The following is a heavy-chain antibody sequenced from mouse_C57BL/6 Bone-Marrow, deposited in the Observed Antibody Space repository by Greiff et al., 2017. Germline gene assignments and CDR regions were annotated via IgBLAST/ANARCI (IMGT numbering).Heavy chain of an antibody. D-gene: IGHD2-2*01. J-gene: IGHJ4*01. CDR3: ARRGRGLRRYYYAMDY. Sequence: EVQLQQSGGGLVKPGGSLKLSCAASGFTFSSYTMSWVRQTPEKRLEWVATISGGGGNTYYPDSVKGRFTISRDNATNTLYLQMSSLRSEDTALYYCARRGRGLRRYYYAMDYWGQGTSVTVSS. CDR2: ISGGGGNT. V-gene: IGHV5-9*01. CDR1: GFTFSSYT.